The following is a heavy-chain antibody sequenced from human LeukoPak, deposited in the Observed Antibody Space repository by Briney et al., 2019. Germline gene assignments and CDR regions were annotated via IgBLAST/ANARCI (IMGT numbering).Heavy chain of an antibody. CDR3: APRENRFDT. J-gene: IGHJ5*02. Sequence: GGSLRLPCAASGFTFSSYAMSWVRQAPGKGLEWVSSISSSSIYIYYADSVKGRFTISRDNAKNSLCLQMNSLRAEDTAVYYCAPRENRFDTWGQGTRVTVSS. CDR1: GFTFSSYA. D-gene: IGHD1-26*01. V-gene: IGHV3-21*01. CDR2: ISSSSIYI.